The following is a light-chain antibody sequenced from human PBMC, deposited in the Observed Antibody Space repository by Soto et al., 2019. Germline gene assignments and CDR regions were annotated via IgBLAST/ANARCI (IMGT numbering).Light chain of an antibody. CDR2: EVN. CDR1: SSDVGGYNY. Sequence: LTQPPPASGSPGQSVAISCTGTSSDVGGYNYVSWYQQHPGKAPKLMIYEVNKRPSGVPDRFSGSKSGNTASLTVSGLQAEDEADYYCSSYAGSSNVFGTGTKVTVL. CDR3: SSYAGSSNV. V-gene: IGLV2-8*01. J-gene: IGLJ1*01.